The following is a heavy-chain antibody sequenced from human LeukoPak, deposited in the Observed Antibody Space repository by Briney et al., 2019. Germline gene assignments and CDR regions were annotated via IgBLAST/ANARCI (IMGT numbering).Heavy chain of an antibody. CDR1: GFTFSTYW. CDR2: INHDGSKK. J-gene: IGHJ4*02. Sequence: PGGSLRLSCAASGFTFSTYWMTWVRQAPGKGLEWVANINHDGSKKYYVDSVKGRFTISRDNAKNSLYLQMNSPRAEDTAVYYCARDAPPCDFWGQGTLVNVSS. V-gene: IGHV3-7*01. CDR3: ARDAPPCDF.